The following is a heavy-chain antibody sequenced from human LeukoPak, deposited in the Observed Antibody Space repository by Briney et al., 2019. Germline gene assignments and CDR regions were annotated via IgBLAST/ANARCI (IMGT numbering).Heavy chain of an antibody. Sequence: GGSLRLSCATSGFSFSSYAMSWVRQAPGKGLEWVSFIYSDNTHYSDSVKGRFTISRDNSKNTLYLQMNSLRAEDTAVYYCARRAGAYSHPYDYWGQGTLVTVSS. CDR2: IYSDNT. J-gene: IGHJ4*02. D-gene: IGHD4/OR15-4a*01. CDR3: ARRAGAYSHPYDY. CDR1: GFSFSSYA. V-gene: IGHV3-53*01.